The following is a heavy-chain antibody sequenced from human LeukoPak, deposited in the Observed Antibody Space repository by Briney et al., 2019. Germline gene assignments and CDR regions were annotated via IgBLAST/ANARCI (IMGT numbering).Heavy chain of an antibody. J-gene: IGHJ3*02. D-gene: IGHD3-22*01. CDR3: ANIPCYYDSSGYGAFDI. CDR2: ISGSGGST. Sequence: GGSLRLSCAASGFTFSSYAMSWVRQAPGKGLEWVSAISGSGGSTYYADSVKGRFTISRDNSKNTLYLQMNSLRAEDTAVYYCANIPCYYDSSGYGAFDIWGQGTMVTVSS. CDR1: GFTFSSYA. V-gene: IGHV3-23*01.